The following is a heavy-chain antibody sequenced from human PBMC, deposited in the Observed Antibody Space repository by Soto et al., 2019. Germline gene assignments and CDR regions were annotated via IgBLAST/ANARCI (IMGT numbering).Heavy chain of an antibody. CDR2: IYPGDSDT. D-gene: IGHD6-13*01. CDR3: ARHHGSPGSYFGMDV. J-gene: IGHJ6*02. V-gene: IGHV5-51*01. Sequence: GESLKISCKGSGYSFSSYWINWVRQMPGKGLEWMGIIYPGDSDTRYSPSFQGHVTISADKSISTAYLQWRSLKASDTAMYYCARHHGSPGSYFGMDVWGQGTTVTVSS. CDR1: GYSFSSYW.